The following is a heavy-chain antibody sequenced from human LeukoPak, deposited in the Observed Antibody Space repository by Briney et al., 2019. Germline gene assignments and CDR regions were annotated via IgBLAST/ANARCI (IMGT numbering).Heavy chain of an antibody. CDR3: ARDSSNWSATNDAFDI. CDR2: IYYSGST. Sequence: SEALSLTCTVSGGSISSYYWSWIRQPPGKGLEWIGYIYYSGSTNYNPSLTSRVTISIDTSKNQFSLTLSSVTAADTAVYYCARDSSNWSATNDAFDIWGQGTMVTVSS. CDR1: GGSISSYY. J-gene: IGHJ3*02. D-gene: IGHD6-13*01. V-gene: IGHV4-59*01.